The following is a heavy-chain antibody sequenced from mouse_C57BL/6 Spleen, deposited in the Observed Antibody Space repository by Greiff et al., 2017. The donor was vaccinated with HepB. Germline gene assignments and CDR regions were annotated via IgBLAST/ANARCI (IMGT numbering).Heavy chain of an antibody. V-gene: IGHV5-15*01. CDR2: ISNLAYSI. D-gene: IGHD1-1*01. CDR3: ARGTTVVGYAMDY. J-gene: IGHJ4*01. Sequence: EVHLVESGGGLVQPGGSLKLSCAASGFTFSEYGMAWVRQAPRKGPEWVAFISNLAYSIYYADTVTGRFTISRENAKNTLYLEMSSLRSEDTAMYYCARGTTVVGYAMDYWGQGTSVTFSS. CDR1: GFTFSEYG.